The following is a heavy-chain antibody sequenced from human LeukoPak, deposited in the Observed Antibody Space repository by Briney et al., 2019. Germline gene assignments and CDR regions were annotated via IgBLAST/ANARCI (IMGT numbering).Heavy chain of an antibody. J-gene: IGHJ5*02. D-gene: IGHD6-13*01. CDR2: INHSGST. V-gene: IGHV4-34*01. CDR1: GGSFCGYY. Sequence: SETLSLTCAVYGGSFCGYYWSWIRQPPGKGLEWIGEINHSGSTNYNPSLKSRVTISVDTSKNQFSLKLSSVTAADTAVYYCARVRVLSSSWYDRYNWFDPSGQGSLVTVSS. CDR3: ARVRVLSSSWYDRYNWFDP.